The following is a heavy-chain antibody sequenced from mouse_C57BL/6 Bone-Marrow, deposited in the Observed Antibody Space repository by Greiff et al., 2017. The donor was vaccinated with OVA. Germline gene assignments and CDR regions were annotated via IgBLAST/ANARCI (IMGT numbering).Heavy chain of an antibody. CDR1: GFTFSSYG. CDR2: ISSGGSYT. V-gene: IGHV5-6*02. J-gene: IGHJ1*03. CDR3: ARHVYYYGSSYVYDWYFDV. Sequence: EVKLVESGGDLVKPGGSLKLSCAASGFTFSSYGMSWVRQTPDKRLEWVATISSGGSYTYYPDSVKGRFTISRDNAKNTLYLQMSSLKSEDTAMYYCARHVYYYGSSYVYDWYFDVWGKGTTVTVSS. D-gene: IGHD1-1*01.